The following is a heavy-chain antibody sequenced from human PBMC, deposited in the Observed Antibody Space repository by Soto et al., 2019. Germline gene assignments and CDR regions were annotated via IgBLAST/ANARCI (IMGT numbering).Heavy chain of an antibody. CDR3: ARRTLGSSRSFDI. CDR1: GFAFSSHP. V-gene: IGHV3-23*01. CDR2: ISDSGSLT. D-gene: IGHD6-6*01. J-gene: IGHJ3*02. Sequence: PGGSLRLSCAASGFAFSSHPMSWVRQAPEKGLEWVAGISDSGSLTYNADSVRGRFTISRDNSKNTLYLQMNSLRAEDTAVYYCARRTLGSSRSFDIWGQGTMVTVSS.